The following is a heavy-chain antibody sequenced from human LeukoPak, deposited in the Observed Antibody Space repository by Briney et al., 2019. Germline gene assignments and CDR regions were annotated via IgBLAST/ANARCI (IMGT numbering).Heavy chain of an antibody. CDR1: GFTFDDYG. Sequence: GGSLRLSCAASGFTFDDYGMSWVRQAPGKGLEWVSGINWNGGSTGYADSVKGRFTISRDSAKNSLYLQMNSLRAEDTALYYCARDFSYYYDSSGSFDYWGQGTLVTVSS. CDR3: ARDFSYYYDSSGSFDY. CDR2: INWNGGST. V-gene: IGHV3-20*04. J-gene: IGHJ4*02. D-gene: IGHD3-22*01.